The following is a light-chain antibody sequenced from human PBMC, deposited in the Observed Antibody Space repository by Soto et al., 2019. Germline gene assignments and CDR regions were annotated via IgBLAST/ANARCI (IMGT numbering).Light chain of an antibody. CDR2: DAS. CDR3: QQRSNWIT. CDR1: QSVSSY. V-gene: IGKV3-11*01. J-gene: IGKJ5*01. Sequence: ETVLTQSPGTLSLSPGERATLSCRASQSVSSYLAWYQQKPGQAPRLLIYDASNRATGIPARFSGSGSGTDFTLTISSLEPEDFAVYYCQQRSNWITFGQGTRLEIK.